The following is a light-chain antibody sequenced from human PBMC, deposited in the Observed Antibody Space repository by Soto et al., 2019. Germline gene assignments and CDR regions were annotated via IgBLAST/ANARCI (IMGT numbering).Light chain of an antibody. CDR3: SSYTSSSTRV. J-gene: IGLJ3*02. CDR1: SSDVGRYNY. V-gene: IGLV2-14*01. CDR2: EVS. Sequence: ALTQPASVSGSPGQSITISCTGTSSDVGRYNYVSWYQQHPGKAPKLMIYEVSNRPSGVSNRFSGSKSGNTASLTISGLQAEDEADYYCSSYTSSSTRVFGGGTKLTVL.